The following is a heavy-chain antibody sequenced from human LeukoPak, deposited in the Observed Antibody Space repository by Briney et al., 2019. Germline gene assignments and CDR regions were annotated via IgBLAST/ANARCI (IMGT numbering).Heavy chain of an antibody. CDR2: IIGGAGST. J-gene: IGHJ4*02. CDR1: GFTFSDYY. CDR3: AHGAMYQLDY. Sequence: GGSLRLSCAASGFTFSDYYMSWIRQAPGKGLEWVSGIIGGAGSTYYADSVKGRFTISGDNSKNTLFLQMNSLRAEDTAVYYCAHGAMYQLDYWGQGTLVIVSS. V-gene: IGHV3-23*01. D-gene: IGHD2-2*01.